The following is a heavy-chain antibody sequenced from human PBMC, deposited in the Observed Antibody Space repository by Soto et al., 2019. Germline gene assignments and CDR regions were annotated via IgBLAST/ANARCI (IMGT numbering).Heavy chain of an antibody. CDR3: ARHSNYDFWSAYPDY. CDR2: IYPADSDT. J-gene: IGHJ4*02. D-gene: IGHD3-3*01. CDR1: GYSFTSYW. Sequence: GGALKISCEGSGYSFTSYWIGWVRQMPGKGLEWMGIIYPADSDTKYSPSFQGQVTMSADKSINTAYLQWSSLKASDTAMYYCARHSNYDFWSAYPDYWGQGALVTVSS. V-gene: IGHV5-51*01.